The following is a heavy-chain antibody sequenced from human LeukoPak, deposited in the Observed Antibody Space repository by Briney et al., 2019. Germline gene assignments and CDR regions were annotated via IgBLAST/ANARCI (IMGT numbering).Heavy chain of an antibody. CDR1: GFTFSISG. CDR3: AKTRGISISGVVPLCDY. J-gene: IGHJ4*02. V-gene: IGHV3-23*01. Sequence: GGSLRLSCAASGFTFSISGMTWVRQAPGKGLDWVSFLRGSGGTPYYADSVKGRFTISRDNSKNTLYLQMNSLRAEDTAVYYCAKTRGISISGVVPLCDYWGQGTLVTVSS. CDR2: LRGSGGTP. D-gene: IGHD3-3*01.